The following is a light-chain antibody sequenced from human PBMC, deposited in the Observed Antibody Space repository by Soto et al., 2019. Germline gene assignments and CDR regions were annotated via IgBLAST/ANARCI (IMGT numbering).Light chain of an antibody. V-gene: IGKV1-9*01. CDR3: QQRNSYPRN. CDR2: AAS. CDR1: QGINIF. Sequence: DIQLTQSPSFLSASVGDRVTITCRASQGINIFLAWFQLKPVKAPNLLISAASTFQSGVPSRCSGSVSETEFPLTITTLQPEDSATYYCQQRNSYPRNFGQGTK. J-gene: IGKJ2*01.